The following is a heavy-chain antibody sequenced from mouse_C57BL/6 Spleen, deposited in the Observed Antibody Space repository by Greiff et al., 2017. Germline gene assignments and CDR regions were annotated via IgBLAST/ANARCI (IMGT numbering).Heavy chain of an antibody. J-gene: IGHJ4*01. Sequence: VKLQESGPGLVQPSQSLSITCTVSGFSLTSYGVHWVRQSPGKGLEWLGVIWRGGSTDYNAAFMSRLSITKDNSKSQVFFKMNSLQADDTAIYDCAKRGLEAMDYWGQGTSVTVSS. CDR1: GFSLTSYG. D-gene: IGHD3-1*01. V-gene: IGHV2-5*01. CDR3: AKRGLEAMDY. CDR2: IWRGGST.